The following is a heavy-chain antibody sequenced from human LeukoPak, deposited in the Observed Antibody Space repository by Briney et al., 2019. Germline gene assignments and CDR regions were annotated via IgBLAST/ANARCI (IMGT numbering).Heavy chain of an antibody. J-gene: IGHJ3*02. CDR2: IYYSGST. CDR1: GGSISSYY. CDR3: ASRLRYFDGLAFDI. Sequence: SETLSLTCIVSGGSISSYYWSWIRQPPGKGLEWIGYIYYSGSTNYNPSLKSRVTISVDTSKNQFSLKLSSVTAEDTAVYYCASRLRYFDGLAFDIWGQGTMVTVSS. V-gene: IGHV4-59*01. D-gene: IGHD3-9*01.